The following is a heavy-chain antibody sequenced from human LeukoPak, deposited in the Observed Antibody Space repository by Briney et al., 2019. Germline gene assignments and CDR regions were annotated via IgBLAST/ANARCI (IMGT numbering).Heavy chain of an antibody. CDR3: AKVYMVRGVITPFDY. CDR1: GFTFSNAY. V-gene: IGHV3-23*01. D-gene: IGHD3-10*01. J-gene: IGHJ4*02. Sequence: PGGSLRLSCAASGFTFSNAYMSWVRQAPGKGLEWVSTISGSGGTTYHSDSVKGRFTISRDNSKNTLYLQMNSLRAEDTAVYYCAKVYMVRGVITPFDYWGQGTLVTVSS. CDR2: ISGSGGTT.